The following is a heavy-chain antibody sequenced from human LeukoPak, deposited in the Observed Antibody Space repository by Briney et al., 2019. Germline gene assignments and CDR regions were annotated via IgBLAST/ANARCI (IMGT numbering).Heavy chain of an antibody. V-gene: IGHV4-34*01. CDR1: GGSFSGYY. D-gene: IGHD6-19*01. J-gene: IGHJ4*02. CDR2: INHSGST. Sequence: SETLSLTCAVYGGSFSGYYWSWIRQPPGKGLEWIGEINHSGSTNYNPSLKSRVTISVDTSKNQFSLKLSSVTAADTAVYYCARGRIAVAGPHYYFDYWGQGTLVTVSS. CDR3: ARGRIAVAGPHYYFDY.